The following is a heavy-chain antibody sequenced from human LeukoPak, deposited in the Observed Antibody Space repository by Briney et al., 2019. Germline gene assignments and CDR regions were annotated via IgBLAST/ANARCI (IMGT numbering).Heavy chain of an antibody. D-gene: IGHD3-22*01. V-gene: IGHV3-11*01. Sequence: PGGSLRLSCAASGFTFSDYYMSWIRQAPGKGLEWVSYISSSGSTLYYADSVKGRFTISRDNAKNSLYLQMNSLRAEDTAVYYCARDLPYYDSSGENYYFDYWGQGTLVTVSS. J-gene: IGHJ4*02. CDR1: GFTFSDYY. CDR3: ARDLPYYDSSGENYYFDY. CDR2: ISSSGSTL.